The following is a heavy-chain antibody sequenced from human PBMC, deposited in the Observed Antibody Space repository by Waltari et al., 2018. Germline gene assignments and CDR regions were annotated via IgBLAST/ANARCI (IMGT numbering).Heavy chain of an antibody. V-gene: IGHV4-59*01. CDR2: IYYSGST. CDR3: ARDPTDYGDRGTGFDP. J-gene: IGHJ5*02. CDR1: GGSISSYY. Sequence: QVQLQESGPGLVKPSETLSLTCTVSGGSISSYYWSWIRQPPGKGLEWIGYIYYSGSTNYNPSLKSRVTISVDTSKNQFSLKLSSVTAADTAVYYCARDPTDYGDRGTGFDPWGQGTLVTVSS. D-gene: IGHD4-17*01.